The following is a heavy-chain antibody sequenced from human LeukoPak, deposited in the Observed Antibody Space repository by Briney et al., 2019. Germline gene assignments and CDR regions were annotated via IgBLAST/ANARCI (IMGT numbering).Heavy chain of an antibody. V-gene: IGHV3-64D*06. Sequence: PGGSLRLSCSASGFTFSSYSMHWVRQAPGKGLEYVSAISYTGGTTYYADSVKGRFTISRDDSKNTLYLQMSSQRAEDTAVYYCVQRGDAYNVWGQGTMVTVSS. CDR2: ISYTGGTT. D-gene: IGHD5-24*01. J-gene: IGHJ4*02. CDR1: GFTFSSYS. CDR3: VQRGDAYNV.